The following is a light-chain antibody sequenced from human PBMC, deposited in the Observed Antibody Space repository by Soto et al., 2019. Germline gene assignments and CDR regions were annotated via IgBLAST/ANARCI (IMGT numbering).Light chain of an antibody. CDR2: GAS. J-gene: IGKJ1*01. CDR3: HQYSIWPPGT. V-gene: IGKV3-15*01. Sequence: EIVMTQSPATLSVSPGERATLSCRASQSVNSNLAWYQQKPGQAPRLLIHGASTRATGIPARFSGSGSGTEFSLTISSLQSEDFGIYYCHQYSIWPPGTFGQGTRVDIK. CDR1: QSVNSN.